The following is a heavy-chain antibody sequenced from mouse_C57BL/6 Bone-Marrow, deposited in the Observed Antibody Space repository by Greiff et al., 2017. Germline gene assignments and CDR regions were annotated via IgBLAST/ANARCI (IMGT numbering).Heavy chain of an antibody. CDR1: GFTFSSYG. V-gene: IGHV5-6*01. CDR3: ARHEVFAY. CDR2: ISSGGSYT. Sequence: DVQLVESGGDLVKPGGSLTLSCAASGFTFSSYGMSWVRQTPDKRLEWVATISSGGSYTYYPDSVKGRFTISREKAKNNLYLQRSSLKSEYTAMYYCARHEVFAYWGKGTLVTVSA. J-gene: IGHJ3*01.